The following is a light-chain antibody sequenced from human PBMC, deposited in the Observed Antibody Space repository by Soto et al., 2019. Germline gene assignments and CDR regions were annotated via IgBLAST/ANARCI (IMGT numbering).Light chain of an antibody. CDR1: QSVSSN. Sequence: EIVMTQSPATLSVSPGERATLSCRASQSVSSNLPWYQQKPGQAPRLLIYGASTRATGIPARFSGSGSGTEFTLTISSLQSEDFAVYYCQQYNYWLGGLTFGGGTKVEIK. V-gene: IGKV3-15*01. J-gene: IGKJ4*01. CDR3: QQYNYWLGGLT. CDR2: GAS.